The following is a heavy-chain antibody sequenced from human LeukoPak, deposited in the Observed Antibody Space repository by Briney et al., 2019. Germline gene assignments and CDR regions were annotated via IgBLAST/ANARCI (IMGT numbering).Heavy chain of an antibody. D-gene: IGHD1-7*01. CDR3: ARVPGTSFLFSYMDV. V-gene: IGHV3-72*01. CDR2: TRKKVNSYTT. CDR1: GFTFSDHY. Sequence: GGSLRLSCAASGFTFSDHYMDWVRQAPGKGLEWVGRTRKKVNSYTTEYAASVRGRFTISRDDSKNLLYLQMNSLKTEDTAVYYCARVPGTSFLFSYMDVWGKGTTVTVSS. J-gene: IGHJ6*03.